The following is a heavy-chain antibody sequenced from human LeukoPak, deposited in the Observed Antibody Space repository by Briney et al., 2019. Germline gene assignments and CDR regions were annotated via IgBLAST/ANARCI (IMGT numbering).Heavy chain of an antibody. D-gene: IGHD3-22*01. CDR3: ARVPVVISYFDY. V-gene: IGHV1-24*01. Sequence: RASVKVSCKVSGYTLTELSMHWVRQAPGKGLEWMGGFDPEDGETSYAQKFQGRVTMTRDTSTSTVYMELSSLRSEDTAVYYCARVPVVISYFDYWGQGTLVTVSS. CDR1: GYTLTELS. J-gene: IGHJ4*02. CDR2: FDPEDGET.